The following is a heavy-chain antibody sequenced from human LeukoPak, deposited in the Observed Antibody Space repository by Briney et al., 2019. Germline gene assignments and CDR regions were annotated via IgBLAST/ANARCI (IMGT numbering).Heavy chain of an antibody. CDR3: AKVATGGSGSPDY. J-gene: IGHJ4*02. CDR1: GFTFSSYG. Sequence: GRSLRLSCAASGFTFSSYGMHWVRQAPGKGLEWAAVISYDGSNKYYADSVKGRFTISRDNSKNTLYLQMNSLRAEDTAVYYCAKVATGGSGSPDYWGQGTLVTVSS. V-gene: IGHV3-30*18. D-gene: IGHD3-10*01. CDR2: ISYDGSNK.